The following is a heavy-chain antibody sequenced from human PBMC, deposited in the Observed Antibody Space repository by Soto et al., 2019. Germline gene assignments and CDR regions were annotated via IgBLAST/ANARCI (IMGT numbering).Heavy chain of an antibody. V-gene: IGHV3-23*01. CDR1: GLSFSSYA. J-gene: IGHJ4*02. CDR2: ISRSGNRT. Sequence: EVQVLESGGGLAQPGRSLRLSCAVSGLSFSSYAMTWVRQSPGKGLEWVSSISRSGNRTYSADSVRGRFTISIDNSKNRPYLQMNSLRAEGTAVHYCAKDAKILGWLPPSYSVDFWGQGTLVTVSS. CDR3: AKDAKILGWLPPSYSVDF. D-gene: IGHD3-3*01.